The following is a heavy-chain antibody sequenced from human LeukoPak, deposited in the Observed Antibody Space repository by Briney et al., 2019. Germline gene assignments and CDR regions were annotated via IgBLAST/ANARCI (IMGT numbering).Heavy chain of an antibody. CDR1: GGSFSGYY. D-gene: IGHD2/OR15-2a*01. V-gene: IGHV4-34*01. J-gene: IGHJ4*02. Sequence: SETLSLTCAVYGGSFSGYYWSWIRQPPGKGLEWIGEINHSGSTNYNPSLKSRVTISVDTSKNQFSLKLSSVTAADTAVYYCARTEGYYLFDYWGQGTLVTVSS. CDR2: INHSGST. CDR3: ARTEGYYLFDY.